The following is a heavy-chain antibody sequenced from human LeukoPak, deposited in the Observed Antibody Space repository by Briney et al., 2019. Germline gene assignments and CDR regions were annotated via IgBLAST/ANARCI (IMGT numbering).Heavy chain of an antibody. CDR2: IYYSGST. V-gene: IGHV4-31*03. CDR3: ANSANYGGNSGYFDY. Sequence: SQTLSLTCTVSGGSISSGGYYWSWIRQHPGKGLEWIGYIYYSGSTHYNPSLKSRVTISIDTSKNQFSLKLSSVTAADTAVYYCANSANYGGNSGYFDYWGQGTLVTVSS. CDR1: GGSISSGGYY. D-gene: IGHD4-23*01. J-gene: IGHJ4*02.